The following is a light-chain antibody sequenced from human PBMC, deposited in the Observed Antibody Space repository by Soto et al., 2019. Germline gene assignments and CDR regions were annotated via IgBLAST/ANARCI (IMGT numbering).Light chain of an antibody. J-gene: IGKJ2*01. V-gene: IGKV3-20*01. Sequence: EIVLTQSPGTLSLSPGERATLSCRASQSVSSNYLAWYQQKPGQAPRLLIYGASSRATGIPDRFGGSGSGTDFTLTISRLETEDFAVYYCQQYGSSPMYTFGQGTKLEIK. CDR3: QQYGSSPMYT. CDR2: GAS. CDR1: QSVSSNY.